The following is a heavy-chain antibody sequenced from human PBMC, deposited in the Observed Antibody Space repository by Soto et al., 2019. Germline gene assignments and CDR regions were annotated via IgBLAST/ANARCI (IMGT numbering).Heavy chain of an antibody. D-gene: IGHD3-9*01. V-gene: IGHV4-34*01. CDR1: GGSFSGYY. J-gene: IGHJ5*02. Sequence: PSETLSLTCAVYGGSFSGYYWSWIRQPPGKGLEWMGEINHSGSTNYNPSLKSRVTISVDTSKNQFSLKLSSVTAADTAVYYCARARPHYDILTGYSPANWFDPWGQGTLVTVSS. CDR2: INHSGST. CDR3: ARARPHYDILTGYSPANWFDP.